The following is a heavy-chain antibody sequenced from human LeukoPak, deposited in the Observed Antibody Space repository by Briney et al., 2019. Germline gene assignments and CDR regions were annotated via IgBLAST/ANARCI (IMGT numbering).Heavy chain of an antibody. Sequence: SVKVSCKASGGTFSSYAISWVRQAPGQGLEWMGGIIPILGTANYAQKFQGRVTITADKSTSTAYMELSSLRSEDTAVYYCARSDGCGGDCYWYFDLWGRGTLVTVSS. D-gene: IGHD2-21*02. V-gene: IGHV1-69*10. CDR1: GGTFSSYA. CDR3: ARSDGCGGDCYWYFDL. J-gene: IGHJ2*01. CDR2: IIPILGTA.